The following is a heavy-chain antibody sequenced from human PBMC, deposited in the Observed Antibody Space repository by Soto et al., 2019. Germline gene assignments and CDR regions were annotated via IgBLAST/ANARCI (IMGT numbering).Heavy chain of an antibody. CDR3: ARTTTVTPPFDY. Sequence: QVQLVESGGGVVQPGRSLRLSCAASGFTFSSYAMHWVRQAPGKVLEWVAVISYDGSNKYYADSVKGRFTISRDNSKNTLYLQMNSLRAEYTAVYYCARTTTVTPPFDYWGQGTLVTVSS. J-gene: IGHJ4*02. CDR1: GFTFSSYA. CDR2: ISYDGSNK. D-gene: IGHD4-17*01. V-gene: IGHV3-30-3*01.